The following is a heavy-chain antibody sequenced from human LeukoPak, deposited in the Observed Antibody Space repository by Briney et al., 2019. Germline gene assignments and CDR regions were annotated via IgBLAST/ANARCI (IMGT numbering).Heavy chain of an antibody. V-gene: IGHV3-23*01. D-gene: IGHD3-10*01. J-gene: IGHJ3*02. Sequence: PGGSLRLSCAASGFTFSSYAMSWVRQAPGKGLEWVSAISGSGGSTYYADSVKGRFTISRDNSKNTLYLQMNSLIAEDTAVYYCAKDGSGEPDAFDIWGQGTMVTVSS. CDR2: ISGSGGST. CDR3: AKDGSGEPDAFDI. CDR1: GFTFSSYA.